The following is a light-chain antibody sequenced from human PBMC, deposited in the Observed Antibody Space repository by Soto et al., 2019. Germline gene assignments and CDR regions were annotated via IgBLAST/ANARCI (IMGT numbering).Light chain of an antibody. CDR2: DVS. CDR1: SSDVGGYNY. V-gene: IGLV2-14*01. CDR3: SSYTSSSTLV. Sequence: QSALTQPASVSGSPGQSITISCTGTSSDVGGYNYVSWYQQHPDKAPKLILYDVSSRPSGVSNRFSGSKSGNTASLTISGLQAEDEADYYCSSYTSSSTLVFGAGTKLTVL. J-gene: IGLJ1*01.